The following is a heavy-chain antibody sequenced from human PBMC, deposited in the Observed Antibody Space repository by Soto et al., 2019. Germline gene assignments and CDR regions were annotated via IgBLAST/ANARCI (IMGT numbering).Heavy chain of an antibody. D-gene: IGHD5-12*01. CDR3: AREGVAPYYYYGMGV. V-gene: IGHV1-18*01. J-gene: IGHJ6*02. Sequence: QVQLEQSGAEVKKPGASVKVSCKASGYTFTRSGISWVRQAPGQWPEWMGWISSYNGDTNYAQTFQGRVTMPTDTSTSTAYMEMRSLRSDDTAVYYCAREGVAPYYYYGMGVWGQGTPVTVSS. CDR1: GYTFTRSG. CDR2: ISSYNGDT.